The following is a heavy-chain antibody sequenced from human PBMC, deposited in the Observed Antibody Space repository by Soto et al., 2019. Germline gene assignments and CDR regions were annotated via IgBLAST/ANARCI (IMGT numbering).Heavy chain of an antibody. J-gene: IGHJ6*02. CDR2: IIPIFGTA. CDR3: ARVLGYSGFYYYYGMDV. Sequence: GASVKVSCKASGGTFSSHSISWVRQAPGQGLEWMGGIIPIFGTANYAQKFQGRVTMTRDTSTSTVYMELSSLRSEDTAVYYCARVLGYSGFYYYYGMDVWGQGTTVTVSS. D-gene: IGHD3-22*01. V-gene: IGHV1-69*05. CDR1: GGTFSSHS.